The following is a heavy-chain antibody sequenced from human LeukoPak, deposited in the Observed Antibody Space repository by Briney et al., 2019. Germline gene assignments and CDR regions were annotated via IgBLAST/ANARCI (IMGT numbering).Heavy chain of an antibody. D-gene: IGHD1-26*01. CDR1: GGSISNYY. CDR3: ARENSGSYREFDY. J-gene: IGHJ4*02. Sequence: SETLSLTCTVSGGSISNYYWNWIRQPPGKGLEWIGYIYYSGRTNYNPSLKSRVTISVDTSKNQISLKLSSVTAADTAVFYCARENSGSYREFDYWGQGTLVTVSS. CDR2: IYYSGRT. V-gene: IGHV4-59*12.